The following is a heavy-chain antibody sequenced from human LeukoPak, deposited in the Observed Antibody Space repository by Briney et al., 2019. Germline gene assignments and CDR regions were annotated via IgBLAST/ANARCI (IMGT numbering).Heavy chain of an antibody. CDR1: GFTFSSYA. Sequence: GGSLRLSCAASGFTFSSYAMSWVRQAPGKGLEWVSAISGSGGSTYYADSVKGRFTISRDNSKNTLYLQMNSLRDEDTAVYYCARDEEYDFWSGYYVYWGQGTLVTVSS. V-gene: IGHV3-23*01. D-gene: IGHD3-3*01. CDR3: ARDEEYDFWSGYYVY. J-gene: IGHJ4*02. CDR2: ISGSGGST.